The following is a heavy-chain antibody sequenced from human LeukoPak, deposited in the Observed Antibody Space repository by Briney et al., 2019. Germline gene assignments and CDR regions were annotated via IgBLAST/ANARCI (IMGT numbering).Heavy chain of an antibody. CDR1: GGSISSYY. Sequence: SETLSLTCTVSGGSISSYYWSWIRQPPGKGLEWIGYIYYSGSTNYNPSLKSRVTISVDTSKDQFSLKLSSVTAADTAVYYCARSYREVIAYWGQGTLVTVSS. D-gene: IGHD3-10*01. V-gene: IGHV4-59*12. CDR2: IYYSGST. J-gene: IGHJ4*02. CDR3: ARSYREVIAY.